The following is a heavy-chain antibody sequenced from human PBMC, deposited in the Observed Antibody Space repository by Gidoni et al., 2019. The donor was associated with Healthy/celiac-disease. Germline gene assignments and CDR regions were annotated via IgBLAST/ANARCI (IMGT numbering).Heavy chain of an antibody. V-gene: IGHV6-1*01. J-gene: IGHJ4*02. D-gene: IGHD1-20*01. CDR1: GASVTSNGAA. CDR3: ARLIGTTQPFDY. Sequence: QLHLQQSGPGLAKPPQTLSLTCAISGASVTSNGAAWNWSRQSPSRGLDWLGMTYYRTKWYNDYALSVKSRITINPDTSKNQFSLQLNSVTPEDTAVYYCARLIGTTQPFDYWGQGTLVTVSS. CDR2: TYYRTKWYN.